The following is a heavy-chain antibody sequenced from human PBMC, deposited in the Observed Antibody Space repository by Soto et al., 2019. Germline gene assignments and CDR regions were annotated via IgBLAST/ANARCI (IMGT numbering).Heavy chain of an antibody. CDR2: IYTSGST. J-gene: IGHJ5*02. D-gene: IGHD2-2*01. Sequence: LALTCTVSGGSISSYYWSWIRQPAGKGLEWIGRIYTSGSTNYNPSLKSRVTMLVDTSKNQFSLKLSSVTAADTAVYYCARDTRRPAALYHRFDPWGQGNLVTVSS. V-gene: IGHV4-4*07. CDR3: ARDTRRPAALYHRFDP. CDR1: GGSISSYY.